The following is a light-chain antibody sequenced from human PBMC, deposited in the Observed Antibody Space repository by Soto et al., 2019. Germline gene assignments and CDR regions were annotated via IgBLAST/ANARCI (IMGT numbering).Light chain of an antibody. Sequence: DIQMTQSPSSLSASVGDRVTITCRASQSISSYLNWYQQKPGKAPKLLIYAASSLQSWVPSRFMGSGSGTDFTLTISSLLTEDFATYYCQLCYSTPPWTFGQGTKVDSK. CDR2: AAS. V-gene: IGKV1-39*01. CDR3: QLCYSTPPWT. J-gene: IGKJ1*01. CDR1: QSISSY.